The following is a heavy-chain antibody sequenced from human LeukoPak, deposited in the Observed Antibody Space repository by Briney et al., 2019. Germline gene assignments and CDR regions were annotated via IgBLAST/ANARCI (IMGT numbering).Heavy chain of an antibody. CDR1: GFTFSSYG. D-gene: IGHD2-2*01. V-gene: IGHV3-30*02. CDR2: IRYDGSNK. Sequence: GGSLRLSCAASGFTFSSYGMHWVRQAPGKGLEWVAFIRYDGSNKYYADSVKGRFTISRDNSKNTLYLQMNSLRAEDTAVYYCAKESLVRGYCSSTSCSPCDYWGQGTLVTVSS. J-gene: IGHJ4*02. CDR3: AKESLVRGYCSSTSCSPCDY.